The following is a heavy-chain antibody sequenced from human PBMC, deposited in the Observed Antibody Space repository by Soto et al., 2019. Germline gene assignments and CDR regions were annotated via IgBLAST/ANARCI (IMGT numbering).Heavy chain of an antibody. CDR3: ARAVGSGGPDYYYYGMDV. Sequence: SVKVSCKASGGSFSSFAFSWVRQAPGQGLEWMGGIIPMFGTANYAQKFQGRVTITADESTSTAYMELSSLRSEDTAVYYCARAVGSGGPDYYYYGMDVWGQGTTVTVSS. V-gene: IGHV1-69*13. CDR1: GGSFSSFA. J-gene: IGHJ6*02. D-gene: IGHD3-10*01. CDR2: IIPMFGTA.